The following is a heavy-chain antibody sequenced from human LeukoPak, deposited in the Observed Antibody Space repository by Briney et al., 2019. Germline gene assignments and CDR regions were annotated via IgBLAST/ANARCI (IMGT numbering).Heavy chain of an antibody. V-gene: IGHV4-59*01. CDR1: GGSINNYY. CDR2: IYYSGST. J-gene: IGHJ3*02. D-gene: IGHD4-17*01. Sequence: SETLSLTCTVSGGSINNYYWSWIRRPPGKGLEWIGYIYYSGSTNYNPSLKSRVTISVDTSKNQFSLKLSSVTAADTAVYYCARGPLGDEFADAFDIWGQGTMVTVSS. CDR3: ARGPLGDEFADAFDI.